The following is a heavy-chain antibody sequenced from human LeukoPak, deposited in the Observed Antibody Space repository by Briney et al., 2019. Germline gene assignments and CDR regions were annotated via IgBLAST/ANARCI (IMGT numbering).Heavy chain of an antibody. Sequence: SGTLSLTCTVSGGSISSYFWSWIRQPPGKGLEWIGYIYFSGSTNYNPSLKSRVTISVDTSKNQFSLNLRSVTAANTAVYYCAREAVAGTGDNWFDPWGQGTLVTVSS. D-gene: IGHD6-19*01. J-gene: IGHJ5*02. CDR2: IYFSGST. CDR3: AREAVAGTGDNWFDP. V-gene: IGHV4-59*01. CDR1: GGSISSYF.